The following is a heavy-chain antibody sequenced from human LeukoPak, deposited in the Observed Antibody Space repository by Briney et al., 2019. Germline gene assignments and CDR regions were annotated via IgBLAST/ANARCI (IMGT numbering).Heavy chain of an antibody. V-gene: IGHV1-69*05. Sequence: SVKVSCKASGGTFSSYAISWVRQAPGQGLEWMGGIIPIFGTANYAQKFQGRVTITTDESTSTACMELSSLRSEDTAVYYCAGTVVIRYYYYYYMDVWGKGTTVTVSS. D-gene: IGHD3-22*01. CDR1: GGTFSSYA. CDR3: AGTVVIRYYYYYYMDV. J-gene: IGHJ6*03. CDR2: IIPIFGTA.